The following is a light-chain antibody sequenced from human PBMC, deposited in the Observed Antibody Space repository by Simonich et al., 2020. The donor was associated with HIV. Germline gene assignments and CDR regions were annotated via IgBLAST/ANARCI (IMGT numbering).Light chain of an antibody. CDR1: SRDFGTYNL. CDR3: CSYAGTSTWM. J-gene: IGLJ3*02. CDR2: EGS. V-gene: IGLV2-23*01. Sequence: QSALTQPASVSGSPGQSITISCTGTSRDFGTYNLVSWYPQHPGEAPKLIIYEGSKLPSGFSHRLSGSKSGNTASLTISGLQAEDESDYYCCSYAGTSTWMFGGGTKLTVV.